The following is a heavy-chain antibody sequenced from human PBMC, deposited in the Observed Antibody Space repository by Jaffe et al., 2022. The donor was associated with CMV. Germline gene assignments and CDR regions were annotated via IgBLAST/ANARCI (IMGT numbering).Heavy chain of an antibody. J-gene: IGHJ6*02. CDR2: IIPIFGTA. CDR3: ARRVYCSSTSCWDYYYYGMDV. D-gene: IGHD2-2*01. CDR1: GGTFSSYA. Sequence: QVQLVQSGAEVKKPGSSVKVSCKASGGTFSSYAISWVRQAPGQGLEWMGGIIPIFGTANYAQKFQGRVTITADESTSTAYMELSSLRSEDTAVYYCARRVYCSSTSCWDYYYYGMDVWGQGTTVTVSS. V-gene: IGHV1-69*01.